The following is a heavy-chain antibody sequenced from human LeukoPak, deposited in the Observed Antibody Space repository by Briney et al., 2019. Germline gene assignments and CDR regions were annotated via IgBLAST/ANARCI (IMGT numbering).Heavy chain of an antibody. D-gene: IGHD4-17*01. V-gene: IGHV1-18*01. CDR1: GYTFTSYG. CDR2: ISTYNADT. Sequence: ASVKVSCKASGYTFTSYGISWVRQAPGQGLEWMGWISTYNADTDYAQKFQGRVTMTTETSTSTAYMELRSLRSDDTAVYYCASLGGEYGDHHAWGQGTLVTVSS. CDR3: ASLGGEYGDHHA. J-gene: IGHJ5*02.